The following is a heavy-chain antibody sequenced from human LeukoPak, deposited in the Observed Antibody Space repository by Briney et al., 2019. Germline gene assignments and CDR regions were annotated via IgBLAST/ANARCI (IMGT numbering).Heavy chain of an antibody. V-gene: IGHV3-33*01. D-gene: IGHD1-1*01. CDR1: GFTFSSYG. CDR3: ARGSQRSYYFDY. Sequence: GRSLRLSCAASGFTFSSYGMHWVRQAPGKGLEWVVVIWYDGSNKYYADSVKGRFTISRDNSKNTLYLQMNSLRAEDTAVYYCARGSQRSYYFDYWGQGTLVTVSS. CDR2: IWYDGSNK. J-gene: IGHJ4*02.